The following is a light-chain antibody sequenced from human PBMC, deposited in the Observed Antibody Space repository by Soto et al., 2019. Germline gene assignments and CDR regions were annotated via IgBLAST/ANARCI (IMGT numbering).Light chain of an antibody. CDR3: QQYGRSPWT. V-gene: IGKV3-20*01. CDR2: DVS. J-gene: IGKJ1*01. CDR1: QSVSNRY. Sequence: EIVLAQSPVTLSLSPGERATLSCRATQSVSNRYLAWYQQTPGQPPRRLIYDVSTRATGIPDRFSGSGSGTDFTLTISRLEPEDFAMYYCQQYGRSPWTFGQGTKVEFK.